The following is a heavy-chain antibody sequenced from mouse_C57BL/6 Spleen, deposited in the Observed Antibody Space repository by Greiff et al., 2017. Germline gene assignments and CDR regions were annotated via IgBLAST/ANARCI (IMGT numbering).Heavy chain of an antibody. J-gene: IGHJ1*03. D-gene: IGHD1-1*01. V-gene: IGHV1-82*01. CDR2: IYPGDGDT. CDR1: GYAFSSSW. CDR3: AMTTVVAKGYVDV. Sequence: VQLQQSGPELVKPGASVKISCKASGYAFSSSWMNWVKQRPGKGLEWIGRIYPGDGDTNYNGKFQGKATLTADKSSSKAYMQLSSLTSEDSAVYFWAMTTVVAKGYVDVWGTGTTVTVTS.